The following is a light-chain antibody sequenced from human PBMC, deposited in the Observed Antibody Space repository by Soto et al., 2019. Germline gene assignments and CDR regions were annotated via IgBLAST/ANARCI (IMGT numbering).Light chain of an antibody. J-gene: IGKJ1*01. CDR1: QRISSW. V-gene: IGKV1-5*03. CDR2: RAS. Sequence: DIQMTQSPSTLSASVGDTVTITCRASQRISSWLAWYQQKPGKAPKLLIYRASTLQSGVPSRFSASGSGTEFILTISSLQPDDFATYYCQLYNTYSGTFGQGTKVDIK. CDR3: QLYNTYSGT.